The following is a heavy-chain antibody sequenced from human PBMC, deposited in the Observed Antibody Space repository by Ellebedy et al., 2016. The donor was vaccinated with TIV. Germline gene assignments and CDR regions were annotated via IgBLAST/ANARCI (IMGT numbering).Heavy chain of an antibody. D-gene: IGHD1-26*01. CDR1: GGSITRYY. CDR2: IYTSESI. Sequence: MPSETLSLTCTVSGGSITRYYWSWIRQPAGKGLEWVGHIYTSESIIYNPSLKSRVTMSVDTSKTQFSLKLTSVTAADTAVYYCARDPQWELRGGWFDPWGQGILVTVSS. V-gene: IGHV4-4*07. CDR3: ARDPQWELRGGWFDP. J-gene: IGHJ5*02.